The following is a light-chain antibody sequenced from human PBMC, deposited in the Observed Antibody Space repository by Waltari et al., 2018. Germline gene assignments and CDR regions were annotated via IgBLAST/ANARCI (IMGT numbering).Light chain of an antibody. CDR2: EVS. V-gene: IGLV2-8*01. Sequence: QSALTQPPSASGSPGQSVTISCTGTSSDVGSYNYVSWYQHHPGKVPKLMIYEVSRRPSGVPYRFSGSKSRNTSSLTVSGLQAEDEADYYCSSYAGSNNLGLCVFGTGTKVTVL. J-gene: IGLJ1*01. CDR1: SSDVGSYNY. CDR3: SSYAGSNNLGLCV.